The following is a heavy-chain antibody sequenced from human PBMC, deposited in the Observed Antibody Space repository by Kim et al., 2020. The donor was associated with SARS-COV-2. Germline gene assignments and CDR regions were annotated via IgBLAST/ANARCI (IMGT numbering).Heavy chain of an antibody. Sequence: SLKSRVTISVDTSKNQFSLKLSSVTAADTAVYYCARHVPYYYDSSGYNDYWGQGTLVTVSS. D-gene: IGHD3-22*01. CDR3: ARHVPYYYDSSGYNDY. V-gene: IGHV4-39*01. J-gene: IGHJ4*02.